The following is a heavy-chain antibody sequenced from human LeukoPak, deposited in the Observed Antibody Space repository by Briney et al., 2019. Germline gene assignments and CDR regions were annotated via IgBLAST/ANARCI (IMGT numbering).Heavy chain of an antibody. Sequence: GALRLSCTVSGFTVSSNSMSWVRQAPGKGLEWVSFIYSDNTHYSDSVKGRFTISRDNSKNTLYLQMNSLRAEDTAVYYCARRAGAYSHPYDYWGQGTLVTVSS. CDR2: IYSDNT. CDR1: GFTVSSNS. V-gene: IGHV3-53*01. J-gene: IGHJ4*02. CDR3: ARRAGAYSHPYDY. D-gene: IGHD4/OR15-4a*01.